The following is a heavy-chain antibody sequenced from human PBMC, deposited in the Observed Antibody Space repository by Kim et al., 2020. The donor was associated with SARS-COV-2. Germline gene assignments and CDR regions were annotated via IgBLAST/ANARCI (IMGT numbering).Heavy chain of an antibody. Sequence: ADSVKGRFTISRDNSKYTLYLQMNSLRAEDTAVYYCAKERAAGTLGWFDPWGQGTLVTVSS. CDR3: AKERAAGTLGWFDP. V-gene: IGHV3-33*06. D-gene: IGHD6-13*01. J-gene: IGHJ5*02.